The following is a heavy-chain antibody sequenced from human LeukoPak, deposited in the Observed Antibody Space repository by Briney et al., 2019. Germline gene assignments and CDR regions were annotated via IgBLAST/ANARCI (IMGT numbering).Heavy chain of an antibody. CDR1: GFTFSSYE. J-gene: IGHJ5*02. Sequence: GGSLRLSRAASGFTFSSYEMNWVRQAPGKGLEWVSYISSSGSTIYYADSVKGRFTISRDNAKNSLYLQMNSLRAEDTAVYYCARDREYYDFWSGLEPWGQGTLVTVSS. CDR2: ISSSGSTI. CDR3: ARDREYYDFWSGLEP. D-gene: IGHD3-3*01. V-gene: IGHV3-48*03.